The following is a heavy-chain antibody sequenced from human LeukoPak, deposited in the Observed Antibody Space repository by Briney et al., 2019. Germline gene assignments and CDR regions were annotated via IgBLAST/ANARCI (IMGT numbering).Heavy chain of an antibody. D-gene: IGHD2-2*01. CDR1: GGSISSGGYY. Sequence: PSETLSLTCTVSGGSISSGGYYWSWIRQHPGKGLEWIGDIYYSGSTYYNPSLKSRVTISVDTSKNQFSLKLSSVTAADTAVYYCAASDCSSTSCYVHDAFDIWGQGTMVTVSS. CDR2: IYYSGST. CDR3: AASDCSSTSCYVHDAFDI. V-gene: IGHV4-31*03. J-gene: IGHJ3*02.